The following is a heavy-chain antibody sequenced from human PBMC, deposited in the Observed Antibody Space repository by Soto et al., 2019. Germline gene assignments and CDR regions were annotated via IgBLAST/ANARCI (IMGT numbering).Heavy chain of an antibody. CDR2: INPNSGGT. CDR1: GYTFTGYY. V-gene: IGHV1-2*04. Sequence: GASVKVSCKASGYTFTGYYMHWVRQAPGQGLEWMGWINPNSGGTNYAQKFQGWVTMTRDTSISTAYMALSRLRSDDTAVYYCARDSYYYGSGSPFGPDDHYYYGMDVWGQGTTVTVSS. J-gene: IGHJ6*02. CDR3: ARDSYYYGSGSPFGPDDHYYYGMDV. D-gene: IGHD3-10*01.